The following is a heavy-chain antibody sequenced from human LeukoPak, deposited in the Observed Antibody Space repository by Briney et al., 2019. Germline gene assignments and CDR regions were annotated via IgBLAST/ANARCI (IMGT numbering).Heavy chain of an antibody. Sequence: GGSLRLSCAASGFTVSNNYMRWVRQAPGKGLEWVSLIYSGGSTYYADSVKGRFIISRDNSKNTLYLQMNSLRAEDTAVYYCAELGITMIGGVWGKGTTVTVSS. D-gene: IGHD3-10*02. V-gene: IGHV3-66*01. CDR1: GFTVSNNY. J-gene: IGHJ6*04. CDR3: AELGITMIGGV. CDR2: IYSGGST.